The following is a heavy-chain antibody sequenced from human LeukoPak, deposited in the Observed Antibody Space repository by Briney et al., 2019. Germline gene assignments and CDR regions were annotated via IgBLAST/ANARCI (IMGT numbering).Heavy chain of an antibody. D-gene: IGHD2/OR15-2a*01. V-gene: IGHV3-30*04. CDR3: ASPLSSQRDYFDY. CDR1: GFTFSIYA. CDR2: ISYDGSNK. Sequence: GGSLRLSCAASGFTFSIYAMHWVRQAPGKGLEWVAVISYDGSNKYYADSVKGRFTISRDNSKNTLYLQMNSLRAEDTAVYYCASPLSSQRDYFDYWGQGTLVTVSS. J-gene: IGHJ4*02.